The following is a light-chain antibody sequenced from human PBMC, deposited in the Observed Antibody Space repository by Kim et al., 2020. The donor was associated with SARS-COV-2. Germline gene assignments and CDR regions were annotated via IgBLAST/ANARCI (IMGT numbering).Light chain of an antibody. Sequence: SPGERATLSSRASQTINNKLVWYQHKPGQARRLRSYDTTTRATGVPARFIGSGSETDFTLTISSLQSEDFAVYYCQQSNDWPPLTFGQGAKVDIK. CDR2: DTT. CDR1: QTINNK. CDR3: QQSNDWPPLT. V-gene: IGKV3-15*01. J-gene: IGKJ1*01.